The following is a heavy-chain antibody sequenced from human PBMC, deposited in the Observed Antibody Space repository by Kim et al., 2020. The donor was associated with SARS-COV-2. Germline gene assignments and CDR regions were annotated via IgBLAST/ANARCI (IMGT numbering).Heavy chain of an antibody. Sequence: PSETLSLTCTVSGGSISSYYWSWIRQPAGKGLEWIGRIYTSGSTNYNPSLKSRVTMSVDTSKNQFSLKLSSVTAADTTVYYCAGEGYSYGYGMDVWGQGTTVTVSS. CDR2: IYTSGST. D-gene: IGHD5-18*01. J-gene: IGHJ6*02. CDR3: AGEGYSYGYGMDV. V-gene: IGHV4-4*07. CDR1: GGSISSYY.